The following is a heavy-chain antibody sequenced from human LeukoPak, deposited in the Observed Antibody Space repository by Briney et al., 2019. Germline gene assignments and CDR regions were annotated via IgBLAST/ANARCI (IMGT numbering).Heavy chain of an antibody. CDR2: IWYDGSNK. Sequence: GGSLRLSCVASGFTFSNYAMSWVRQAPGKGLEWVAVIWYDGSNKYYADSVKGRFTISRDNSKNTLYLQMNSLRAEDTAVYYCAREGDGLVYWGQGTLVTVSS. D-gene: IGHD5-24*01. CDR1: GFTFSNYA. V-gene: IGHV3-33*08. J-gene: IGHJ4*02. CDR3: AREGDGLVY.